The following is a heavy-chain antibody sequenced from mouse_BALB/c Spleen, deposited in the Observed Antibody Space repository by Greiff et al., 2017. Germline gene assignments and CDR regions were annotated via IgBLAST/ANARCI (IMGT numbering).Heavy chain of an antibody. CDR3: ARSEYTTVDY. D-gene: IGHD1-1*01. Sequence: VQLHQSGAELVRPGSSVKISCKASGYAFSSYWMNWVKQRPGQGLEWIGQIYPGDGDTNYNGKFKGKATLTADKSSSTAYMQLSSLTSEDSAVYFCARSEYTTVDYWGQGTTLTVSS. V-gene: IGHV1-80*01. CDR1: GYAFSSYW. CDR2: IYPGDGDT. J-gene: IGHJ2*01.